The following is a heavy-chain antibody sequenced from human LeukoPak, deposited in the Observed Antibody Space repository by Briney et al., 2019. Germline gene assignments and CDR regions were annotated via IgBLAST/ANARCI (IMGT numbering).Heavy chain of an antibody. CDR1: GGSISSGDYY. D-gene: IGHD1-26*01. CDR2: IYYSGST. V-gene: IGHV4-30-4*08. CDR3: ARWVVGAKGAFDY. Sequence: PSQTLSLTCTVSGGSISSGDYYWSWIRQPPGKGLEWIGYIYYSGSTYYNPSLKSRVTISVDTSKNQFSLKLSSVTAAGTAVYYCARWVVGAKGAFDYWGQGTLVTVSS. J-gene: IGHJ4*02.